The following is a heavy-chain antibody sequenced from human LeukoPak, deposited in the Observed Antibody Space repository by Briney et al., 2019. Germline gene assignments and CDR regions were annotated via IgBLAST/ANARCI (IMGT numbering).Heavy chain of an antibody. V-gene: IGHV4-4*09. J-gene: IGHJ2*01. Sequence: SETLSLTCTVSDGSISSYYWSWIRQPPGKGLEWIGCIYTSGNTNYNPSLKSRVTKSVHASKNQSSLKLSSVTAADPAVYYCARLSASQMAYEYFDLWGRGTLVTVSS. D-gene: IGHD2-21*01. CDR3: ARLSASQMAYEYFDL. CDR1: DGSISSYY. CDR2: IYTSGNT.